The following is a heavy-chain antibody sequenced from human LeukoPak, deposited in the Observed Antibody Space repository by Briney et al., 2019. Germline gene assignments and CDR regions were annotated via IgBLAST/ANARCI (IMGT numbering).Heavy chain of an antibody. D-gene: IGHD2-15*01. CDR1: GGSISSYY. V-gene: IGHV4-59*01. CDR2: IYYSGST. CDR3: ARVTSGGDYYGMDA. J-gene: IGHJ6*02. Sequence: SETLSLTCTVSGGSISSYYWSWIRQPPGKGLECIGYIYYSGSTNYNPSLKSRVTISVDTSKNQFSLKVSSVTAADTAVYYCARVTSGGDYYGMDAWGQGTTVTVSS.